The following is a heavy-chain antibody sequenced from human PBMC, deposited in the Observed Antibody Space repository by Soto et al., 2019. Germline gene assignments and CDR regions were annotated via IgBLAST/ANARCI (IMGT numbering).Heavy chain of an antibody. D-gene: IGHD3-3*01. CDR2: ISGSGGSK. CDR3: AKCYYDFWSGYLPDY. J-gene: IGHJ4*02. Sequence: EVQLLESGGGLVQPGGSLRLSCAASGFTFSSYAMSWVRQAPGKGLEWVSAISGSGGSKYYADSVKGRFTISRDNSMNTLYLQMNRLRAEDTAVYYCAKCYYDFWSGYLPDYWGQGTQVTVSS. V-gene: IGHV3-23*01. CDR1: GFTFSSYA.